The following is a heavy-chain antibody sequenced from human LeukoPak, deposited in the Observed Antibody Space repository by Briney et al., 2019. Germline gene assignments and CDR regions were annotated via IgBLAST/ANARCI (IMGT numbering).Heavy chain of an antibody. D-gene: IGHD2-2*01. Sequence: GGSLRLSCAASGFTFSSYAMKWVRQAPGKGLEWVSAISGSGGSTYYADSVKGRFTISRDNSKNTLYLQMNSLRAEDTAVYYCAKAPREYCSSTGCPNWFDPWGQGTLVTVSS. J-gene: IGHJ5*02. CDR2: ISGSGGST. V-gene: IGHV3-23*01. CDR1: GFTFSSYA. CDR3: AKAPREYCSSTGCPNWFDP.